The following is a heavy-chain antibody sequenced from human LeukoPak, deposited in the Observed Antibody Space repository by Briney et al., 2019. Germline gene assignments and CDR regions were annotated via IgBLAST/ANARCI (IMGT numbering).Heavy chain of an antibody. CDR3: ARHEAEGTMVRGVIRYYYYMDV. CDR2: ISAYNGST. Sequence: ASVKVSCKASGYTFTSYGISWVRQAPGQGLEWMGWISAYNGSTNYAQKLQGRVTMTTDTSTSTAYMELRSLRSDDTAVYYCARHEAEGTMVRGVIRYYYYMDVWGKGTTVTISS. V-gene: IGHV1-18*01. CDR1: GYTFTSYG. D-gene: IGHD3-10*01. J-gene: IGHJ6*03.